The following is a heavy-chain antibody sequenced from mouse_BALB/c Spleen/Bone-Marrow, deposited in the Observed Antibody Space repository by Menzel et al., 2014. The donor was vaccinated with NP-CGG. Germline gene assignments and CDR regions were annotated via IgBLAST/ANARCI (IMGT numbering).Heavy chain of an antibody. CDR1: GFNIKDTY. D-gene: IGHD1-1*01. CDR3: ARYDYGWYFYV. Sequence: EVKLEESGAELVKPGASVKLSCTASGFNIKDTYMHWVKQRPEQGLEWIGRIDPANGNTKYDPKFQGKATITADTSSNTAYLQLSSLTSEDTAVYYCARYDYGWYFYVWGAGTTVTVSS. CDR2: IDPANGNT. J-gene: IGHJ1*01. V-gene: IGHV14-3*02.